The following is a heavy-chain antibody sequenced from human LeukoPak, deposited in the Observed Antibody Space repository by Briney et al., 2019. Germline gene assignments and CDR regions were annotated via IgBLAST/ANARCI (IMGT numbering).Heavy chain of an antibody. D-gene: IGHD6-13*01. CDR2: IDHSGST. J-gene: IGHJ4*02. Sequence: SETLSLTCAVSGGSLSSYYWSWIRQPPGKGLEWIGEIDHSGSTNYNPSLKSRVTISVDTSKSQFSLQLSSVTAADTAVYYCARNFPYSKLDYWGQGTLVTVSS. CDR1: GGSLSSYY. V-gene: IGHV4-34*01. CDR3: ARNFPYSKLDY.